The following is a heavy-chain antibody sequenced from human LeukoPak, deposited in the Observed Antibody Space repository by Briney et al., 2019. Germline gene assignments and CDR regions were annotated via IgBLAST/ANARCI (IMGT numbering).Heavy chain of an antibody. CDR2: IYYSGST. Sequence: SETLSLTCTVSGGSISSNSHYWGWIRQPPGKGLEWIGSIYYSGSTYYNPSLKSRVTISVDTSKNQFSLNLSSVTAADTAVYYCARQPIVTTGLVWFDPWGQGTLVTVSS. CDR1: GGSISSNSHY. J-gene: IGHJ5*02. D-gene: IGHD4-17*01. CDR3: ARQPIVTTGLVWFDP. V-gene: IGHV4-39*01.